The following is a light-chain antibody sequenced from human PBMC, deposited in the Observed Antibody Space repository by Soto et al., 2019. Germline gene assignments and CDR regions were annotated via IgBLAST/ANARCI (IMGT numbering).Light chain of an antibody. CDR1: SSDVGGYNY. V-gene: IGLV2-14*01. J-gene: IGLJ2*01. Sequence: QSVLTQPASVSGSPGQSITISCTGTSSDVGGYNYVSWYQQHPGKAPKLMIFDVSNRPSGVSNRFSGSKSGNTASLTISGPQAEDEADYYCSSYVSSSTAVFGGGTKLTVL. CDR3: SSYVSSSTAV. CDR2: DVS.